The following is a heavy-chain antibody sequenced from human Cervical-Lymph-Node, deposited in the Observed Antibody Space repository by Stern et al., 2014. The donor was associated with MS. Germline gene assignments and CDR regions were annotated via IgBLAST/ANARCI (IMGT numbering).Heavy chain of an antibody. D-gene: IGHD3-10*01. J-gene: IGHJ4*02. CDR1: GDSVSSNRAA. CDR3: ARERDSGPNYFDS. CDR2: TYYKSQWYD. Sequence: QVQLVQSGPGLVKPSQTLSLTCAISGDSVSSNRAAWNWIRLSPSRGLEWLGRTYYKSQWYDDYAVSERSRMTVTPDTSKNQFSLQLNSVTPEDTAIYYCARERDSGPNYFDSWGQGTLVIVSS. V-gene: IGHV6-1*01.